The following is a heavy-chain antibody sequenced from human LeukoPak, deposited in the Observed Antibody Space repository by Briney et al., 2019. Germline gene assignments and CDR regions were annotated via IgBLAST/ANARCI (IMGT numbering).Heavy chain of an antibody. D-gene: IGHD6-19*01. CDR3: AKDTPGYSSGWYSVGSGY. CDR1: GFTFSSYA. V-gene: IGHV3-23*01. CDR2: ISGSGGST. Sequence: GGSLRLSCAASGFTFSSYAMSWVRQAPGKGLEWVSAISGSGGSTYYADSVKGRFTISRDNSKNTLYLQMNSLRAEETAVYYCAKDTPGYSSGWYSVGSGYWGQGTLVTVSS. J-gene: IGHJ4*02.